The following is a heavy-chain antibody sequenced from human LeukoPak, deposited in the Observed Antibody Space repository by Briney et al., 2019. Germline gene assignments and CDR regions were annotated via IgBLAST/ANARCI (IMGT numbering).Heavy chain of an antibody. D-gene: IGHD4-17*01. V-gene: IGHV1-18*01. CDR3: ARSPVYSTTVLKGYYMDV. J-gene: IGHJ6*03. Sequence: GASVKVSCKASGYTFTSYGISWVRQAPGQGLEWMGWISAYNGNTNYAQKLQGRVTMTTDTSTSTAYMELRSLRSDDTAVYYCARSPVYSTTVLKGYYMDVWGKGTTVTVSS. CDR1: GYTFTSYG. CDR2: ISAYNGNT.